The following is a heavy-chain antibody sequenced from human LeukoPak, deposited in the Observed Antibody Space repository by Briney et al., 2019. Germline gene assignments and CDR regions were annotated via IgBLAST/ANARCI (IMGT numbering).Heavy chain of an antibody. J-gene: IGHJ1*01. CDR1: GGSISSYY. CDR2: VYISGST. Sequence: PSETLSLTCTVSGGSISSYYWSWIRQPAGKGLECIGRVYISGSTNYNPSLASRATISIDTSKNQFSLKLSSVTAADTAVYYCAGPSGSASDTEYFQNWGQGTLVTVSS. D-gene: IGHD6-13*01. CDR3: AGPSGSASDTEYFQN. V-gene: IGHV4-4*07.